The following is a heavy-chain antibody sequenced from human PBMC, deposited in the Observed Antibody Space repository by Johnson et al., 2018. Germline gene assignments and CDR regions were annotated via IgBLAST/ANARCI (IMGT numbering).Heavy chain of an antibody. CDR3: AGGRWLQLPYDAFDI. V-gene: IGHV1-46*01. D-gene: IGHD5-24*01. CDR2: INPSGGST. CDR1: GYTFTSYY. Sequence: QVQLVQSGAEVKKPGASVKVSCKASGYTFTSYYMHWVRQAPGQGLEWMGIINPSGGSTSYAQKFQGRVTMTRDTSTSPVYMDLSSLRSEDTAVYYCAGGRWLQLPYDAFDIWGQGTMVTVSS. J-gene: IGHJ3*02.